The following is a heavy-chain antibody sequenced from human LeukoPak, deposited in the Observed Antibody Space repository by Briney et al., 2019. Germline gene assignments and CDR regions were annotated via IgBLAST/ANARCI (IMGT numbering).Heavy chain of an antibody. CDR2: IYRSGST. D-gene: IGHD3-10*01. CDR1: GYSISSGYY. V-gene: IGHV4-38-2*02. Sequence: SETLSLTCTVSGYSISSGYYWGWIRPPPGKGLEWIGSIYRSGSTYYNPSLKSRVTISVDTSKNQFSLKLSSVTAADTAVYYCARAVGAVDTWGQGTMVTVSS. CDR3: ARAVGAVDT. J-gene: IGHJ3*02.